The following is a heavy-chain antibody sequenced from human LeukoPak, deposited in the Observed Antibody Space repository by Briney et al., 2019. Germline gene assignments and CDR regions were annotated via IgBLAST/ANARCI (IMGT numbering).Heavy chain of an antibody. Sequence: SETLSLTCAVYGGSFSGYYWSWIRQPPGKGLEWIGEINHSGSTNYNPSLKSRVTISVDTSKNQFSLKLSSVTAADTAVYYCARHAPMGYCSSTSCWGFDYWGQGTLVTVSS. D-gene: IGHD2-2*01. V-gene: IGHV4-34*01. CDR1: GGSFSGYY. CDR2: INHSGST. J-gene: IGHJ4*02. CDR3: ARHAPMGYCSSTSCWGFDY.